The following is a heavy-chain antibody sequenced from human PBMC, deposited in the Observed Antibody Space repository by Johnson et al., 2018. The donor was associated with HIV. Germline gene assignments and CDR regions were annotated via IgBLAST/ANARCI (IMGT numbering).Heavy chain of an antibody. Sequence: EQLVESGGGVVRPGGSLRLSCAASGFTFDDYAMHWVRQAPGKGLEWVSYITSTGITVYYAASVKGRFTISRDNAKNSVYLQMNSLEAEDTALDYCARDVAPPGGSGRECDAFDIWGQGTMVTVSS. CDR1: GFTFDDYA. D-gene: IGHD3-10*01. CDR3: ARDVAPPGGSGRECDAFDI. CDR2: ITSTGITV. J-gene: IGHJ3*02. V-gene: IGHV3-48*03.